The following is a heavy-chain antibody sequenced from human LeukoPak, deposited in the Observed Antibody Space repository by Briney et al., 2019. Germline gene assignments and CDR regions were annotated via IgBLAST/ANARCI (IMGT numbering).Heavy chain of an antibody. CDR2: IKQGGSEK. Sequence: GGSLRLSCAASGFTFSNYWITWVRQAPGKGLEWVANIKQGGSEKHYVDSVKGRFTISRDDAKNSLYLQVNSLRAEDTAVYYCARGLYPYYFDYWGQGTLVTVSS. J-gene: IGHJ4*02. V-gene: IGHV3-7*02. CDR3: ARGLYPYYFDY. CDR1: GFTFSNYW. D-gene: IGHD2-2*02.